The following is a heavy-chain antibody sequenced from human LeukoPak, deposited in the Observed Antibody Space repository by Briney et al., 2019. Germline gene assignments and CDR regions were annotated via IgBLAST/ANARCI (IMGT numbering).Heavy chain of an antibody. J-gene: IGHJ3*02. Sequence: PGGSLRLSCAASGFTFSDYFMTWIRQAPGKGLEWLSYISGTGSNIYYTDSVKGRFTISRDNSKNTLFLQMNSLRAEDTAVYYCARDDALGDNALDIWGQGTMVTVSS. CDR1: GFTFSDYF. CDR2: ISGTGSNI. V-gene: IGHV3-11*04. D-gene: IGHD3-16*01. CDR3: ARDDALGDNALDI.